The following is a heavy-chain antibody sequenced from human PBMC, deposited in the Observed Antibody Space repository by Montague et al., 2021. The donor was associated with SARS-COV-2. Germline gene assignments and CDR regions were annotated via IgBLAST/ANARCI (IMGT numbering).Heavy chain of an antibody. CDR1: GGSISSSSYY. Sequence: SEILSFTCTVSGGSISSSSYYWGWIRQPPGKGLEWIGSIYYSGSTYYNPSLKSRVTISVDTSKNQFSLKLSSVTAADTAVYYCARFPTSYYYDSKAAPATPDAFDIWGQGTMVTVSS. V-gene: IGHV4-39*01. CDR3: ARFPTSYYYDSKAAPATPDAFDI. D-gene: IGHD3-22*01. CDR2: IYYSGST. J-gene: IGHJ3*02.